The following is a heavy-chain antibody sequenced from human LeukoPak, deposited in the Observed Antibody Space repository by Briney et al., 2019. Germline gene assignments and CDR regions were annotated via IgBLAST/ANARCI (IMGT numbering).Heavy chain of an antibody. CDR1: VFTFSTYG. D-gene: IGHD4-17*01. CDR3: AKGLGDYDDFRLGY. J-gene: IGHJ4*02. CDR2: IPSDGSDN. V-gene: IGHV3-30*02. Sequence: GGSLRLSCAASVFTFSTYGFHWVRQAPGRGLEWVAFIPSDGSDNYYANSVKGRFTISRDNSKNTLYLQMNSLRSEDTAVYYCAKGLGDYDDFRLGYWGQGTLVTVSS.